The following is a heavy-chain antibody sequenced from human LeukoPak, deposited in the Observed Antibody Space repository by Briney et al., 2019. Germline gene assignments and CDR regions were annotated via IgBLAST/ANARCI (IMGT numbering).Heavy chain of an antibody. D-gene: IGHD1/OR15-1a*01. CDR1: GGSISSSSYY. Sequence: SETLSLTCTVSGGSISSSSYYWGWIRQPPGKGLEWIGSIYYSGSTYYNPSLKSRVTISVDTSKNQFSLKLSSVTAADTAVYYCARDNPGEQKQGGFGYWGQGTLVTVSS. CDR3: ARDNPGEQKQGGFGY. J-gene: IGHJ4*02. CDR2: IYYSGST. V-gene: IGHV4-39*07.